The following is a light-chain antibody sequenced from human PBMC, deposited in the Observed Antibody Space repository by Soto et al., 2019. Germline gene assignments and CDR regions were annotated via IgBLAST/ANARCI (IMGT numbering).Light chain of an antibody. J-gene: IGLJ3*02. Sequence: QSVLTQPPSVSGAPDQRVPFSCTGNNSNLGAGYDVHWYQQLPGAAPKLVIFGNRNRPSGVPERFSGSKSGTSASLAITGLQAEDEADYYCQAYDYSLTAFVFGGGTKLTVL. V-gene: IGLV1-40*01. CDR3: QAYDYSLTAFV. CDR2: GNR. CDR1: NSNLGAGYD.